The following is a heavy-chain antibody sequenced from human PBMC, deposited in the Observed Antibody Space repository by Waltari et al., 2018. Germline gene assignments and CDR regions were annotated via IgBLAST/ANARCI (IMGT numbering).Heavy chain of an antibody. CDR3: AGGQHSYDRSDYNGAFDI. Sequence: EVQVVESGGALVQPGGPLRLSCAASGFPCGGSPIDWFRQAPGQGLEWVAYISGRDDIIYADSVKGRFTISRDNVKNSVYLQMSSLRAEDTAVYYCAGGQHSYDRSDYNGAFDIWGQGTMVTVSS. J-gene: IGHJ3*02. D-gene: IGHD3-22*01. V-gene: IGHV3-48*01. CDR1: GFPCGGSP. CDR2: ISGRDDII.